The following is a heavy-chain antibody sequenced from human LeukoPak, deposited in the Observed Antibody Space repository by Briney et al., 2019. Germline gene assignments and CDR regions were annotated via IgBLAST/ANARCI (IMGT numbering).Heavy chain of an antibody. Sequence: PSETLSLTCTVSGGSISSGGYYWSWIRQPPGKGLEWIGYIYHSGSTYYNPSLKSRVTISVDRSKNQFSLKLSSVTAADTAVYYCARGNGDDFDYWGQGTLVTVSS. D-gene: IGHD7-27*01. CDR3: ARGNGDDFDY. CDR1: GGSISSGGYY. J-gene: IGHJ4*01. V-gene: IGHV4-30-2*01. CDR2: IYHSGST.